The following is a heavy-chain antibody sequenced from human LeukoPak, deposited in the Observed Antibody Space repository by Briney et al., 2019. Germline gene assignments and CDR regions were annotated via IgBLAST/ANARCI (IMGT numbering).Heavy chain of an antibody. Sequence: GGSLRLSCAASGFTFSSYSMNWVRQAPGKGLEWVSSISSSSSYIYYADSVKGRFTISRDNSKNTLYLQMNSLRAEDTAVYYCARARGVRDYYYYMDVWGKGTTVTVSS. CDR1: GFTFSSYS. J-gene: IGHJ6*03. CDR2: ISSSSSYI. V-gene: IGHV3-21*04. CDR3: ARARGVRDYYYYMDV. D-gene: IGHD3-10*01.